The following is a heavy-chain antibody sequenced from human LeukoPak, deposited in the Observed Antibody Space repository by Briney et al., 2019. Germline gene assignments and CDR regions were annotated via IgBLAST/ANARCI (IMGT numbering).Heavy chain of an antibody. CDR2: SSSSYI. V-gene: IGHV3-21*01. J-gene: IGHJ4*02. Sequence: SSSSYIYYADSVKGRFTISRDNAKNSLYLQMNSLRAEDTAVYYCARHDSSGYYVSATFDYWGQGTLVTVSS. CDR3: ARHDSSGYYVSATFDY. D-gene: IGHD3-22*01.